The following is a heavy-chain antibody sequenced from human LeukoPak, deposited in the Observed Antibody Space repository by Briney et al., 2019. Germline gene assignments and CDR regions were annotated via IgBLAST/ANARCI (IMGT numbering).Heavy chain of an antibody. D-gene: IGHD6-19*01. Sequence: PGGSLRLSCAASGFSVSRNYMSWVRQAPGKGLEWVSVLYTGDTTYYADSVKGRFTISRDNSKNTLYLQMDSLRVEDTAVYYCAREGSGWQFDYWGQGTLVTVSS. CDR3: AREGSGWQFDY. CDR2: LYTGDTT. J-gene: IGHJ4*02. V-gene: IGHV3-53*01. CDR1: GFSVSRNY.